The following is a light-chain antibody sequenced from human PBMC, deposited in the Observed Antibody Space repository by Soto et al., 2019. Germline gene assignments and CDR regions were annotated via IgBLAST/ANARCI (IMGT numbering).Light chain of an antibody. CDR3: SSSTTSSTV. V-gene: IGLV2-14*03. Sequence: QSVLTQPSSVSGSPGQSIAISCTGTSGDVDAYNYVSWYQHHPGKAPKLMIYDVSNRPSGVSDRFSVSKSGNTASLTISGLQAEDEADYYCSSSTTSSTVFGGGTKLTVL. CDR1: SGDVDAYNY. CDR2: DVS. J-gene: IGLJ2*01.